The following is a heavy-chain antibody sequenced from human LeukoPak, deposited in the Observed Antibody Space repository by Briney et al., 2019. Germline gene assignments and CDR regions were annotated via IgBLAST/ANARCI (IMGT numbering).Heavy chain of an antibody. CDR1: GFTFSSYG. J-gene: IGHJ4*02. CDR2: ISSSSYI. Sequence: PGGSLRLSCAAPGFTFSSYGMNWVRQAPGKGLEWVSSISSSSYIYYADSVKGRFTISRDNAKNSLFLQMNSLRAEDTAVYYCARRHDYVDYFDYWGQGTLVTVSS. V-gene: IGHV3-21*01. D-gene: IGHD3-16*01. CDR3: ARRHDYVDYFDY.